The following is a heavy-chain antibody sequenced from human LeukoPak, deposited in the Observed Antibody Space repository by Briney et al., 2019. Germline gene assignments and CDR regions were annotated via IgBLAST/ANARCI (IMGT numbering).Heavy chain of an antibody. CDR1: GFTFSNYG. Sequence: GRSLRLSCAASGFTFSNYGLHWVRQAPGKGLEWVSSITSSSSSMSYADSVEGRFTISRDNAKNSLYLQMNSLSAEDTAVYYCRFGDFNDYWGQGTLVTVSS. J-gene: IGHJ4*02. CDR3: RFGDFNDY. CDR2: ITSSSSSM. D-gene: IGHD3-10*01. V-gene: IGHV3-21*01.